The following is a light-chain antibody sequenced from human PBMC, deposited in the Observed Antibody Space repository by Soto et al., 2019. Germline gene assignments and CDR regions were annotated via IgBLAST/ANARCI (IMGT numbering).Light chain of an antibody. V-gene: IGKV3-20*01. J-gene: IGKJ5*01. CDR1: QSVSSSH. Sequence: EIVLMQSPGTLSLSPGERATLSCRASQSVSSSHLAWYQQKPGQAPRLLTYGASSRATGIPDRFSGSGSGTDFTLTISRLEPEDFAVYYCQQHGSSPITFGQGTRLEIK. CDR3: QQHGSSPIT. CDR2: GAS.